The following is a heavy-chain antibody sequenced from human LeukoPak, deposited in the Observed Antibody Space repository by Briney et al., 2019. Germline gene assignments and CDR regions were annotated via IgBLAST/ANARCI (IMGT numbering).Heavy chain of an antibody. CDR1: GGSISSSSYY. J-gene: IGHJ1*01. D-gene: IGHD3-22*01. V-gene: IGHV4-39*07. CDR3: ASIISNYYDSSGRTYAEYFQH. CDR2: IYHSGST. Sequence: SETLSLTCTVSGGSISSSSYYWGWIRQPPGKGLEWIGSIYHSGSTYYNPSLKSRVTISVDTSKNQFSLKLSSVTAADTAVYYCASIISNYYDSSGRTYAEYFQHWGQGTLVTVSS.